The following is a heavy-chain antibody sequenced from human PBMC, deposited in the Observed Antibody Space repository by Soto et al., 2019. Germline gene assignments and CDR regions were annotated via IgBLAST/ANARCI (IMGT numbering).Heavy chain of an antibody. CDR2: IIPIFGTA. V-gene: IGHV1-69*01. J-gene: IGHJ5*02. Sequence: QVQLVQSGAEVKKPGSSVKVSCKASGGTFSSYAISWVRQAPGQGLEWMGGIIPIFGTANYAQKFQGRVTITAVESTSTAYMELSSLRSEDTAVYYCARAPSGYCSGGSCYQNWFDPWGQGTLVTVSS. CDR3: ARAPSGYCSGGSCYQNWFDP. CDR1: GGTFSSYA. D-gene: IGHD2-15*01.